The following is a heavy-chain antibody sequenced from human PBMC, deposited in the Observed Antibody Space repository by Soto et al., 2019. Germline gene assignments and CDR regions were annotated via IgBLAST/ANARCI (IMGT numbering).Heavy chain of an antibody. CDR2: IKQDGSEK. V-gene: IGHV3-7*01. CDR3: ARGPGEAAAGYLSFYYYYYMDV. Sequence: GGSLRLSCAASGFTFSSYWMSWVRQAPGKGLEWVANIKQDGSEKYYVDSVKGRFTISRDNAKNSLYLQMNSLRAEDTAVYYCARGPGEAAAGYLSFYYYYYMDVWGKGTTVTVSS. D-gene: IGHD6-13*01. J-gene: IGHJ6*03. CDR1: GFTFSSYW.